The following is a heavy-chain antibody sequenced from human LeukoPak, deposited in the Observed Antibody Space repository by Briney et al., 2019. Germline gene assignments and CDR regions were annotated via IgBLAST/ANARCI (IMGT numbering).Heavy chain of an antibody. CDR3: ARGSRLRGFDY. Sequence: SETLSLTCAVYGGSFSGYYWSWIRQPPGKGLEWIGEINHSGSTNYNPSLMSRVTISVDTSKNQFSLKLSSVTAADTAVYYCARGSRLRGFDYWGQGTLVTVSS. V-gene: IGHV4-34*01. CDR1: GGSFSGYY. CDR2: INHSGST. J-gene: IGHJ4*02.